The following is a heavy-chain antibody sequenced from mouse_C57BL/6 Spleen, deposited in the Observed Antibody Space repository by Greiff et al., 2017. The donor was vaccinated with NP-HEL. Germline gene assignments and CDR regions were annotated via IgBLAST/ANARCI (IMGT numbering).Heavy chain of an antibody. Sequence: QVQLKESGPGLVAPSQSLSITCTVSGFSLTSYAISWVRQPPGKGLEWLGVIWTGGGTNYNSALKSRLSISKDNSKSQVFLKMNSLQTDDTARYYCARSSPPPLDYYGSSFDYWGQGTTLTVSS. J-gene: IGHJ2*01. D-gene: IGHD1-1*01. CDR1: GFSLTSYA. V-gene: IGHV2-9-1*01. CDR2: IWTGGGT. CDR3: ARSSPPPLDYYGSSFDY.